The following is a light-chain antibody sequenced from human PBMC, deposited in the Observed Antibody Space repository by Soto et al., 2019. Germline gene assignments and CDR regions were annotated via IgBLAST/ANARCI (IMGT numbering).Light chain of an antibody. CDR3: QQYWGAPGIT. CDR1: QSVSSN. J-gene: IGKJ5*01. V-gene: IGKV3-15*01. Sequence: EIPMSMSPAALSVSQGERATLSCGASQSVSSNLAWYQQKPGQAPRLLIYGASTRATGIPARFSGSGSGTEFTLTISCLQSEDFAVYFCQQYWGAPGITFGQGTRLEIK. CDR2: GAS.